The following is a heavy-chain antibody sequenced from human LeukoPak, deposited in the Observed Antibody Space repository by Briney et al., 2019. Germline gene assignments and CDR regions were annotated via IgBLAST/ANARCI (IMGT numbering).Heavy chain of an antibody. CDR1: GFPFSGYW. Sequence: GGSLRLSCAGSGFPFSGYWRSWIRQAPGKGLFWMGNINHNGSAIYYVAPVKGRFTISRDNAKTSLFLQMNSLRVEDTAVYYCARVGNCDGVIDFWGQGALVTVSS. J-gene: IGHJ4*02. V-gene: IGHV3-7*01. D-gene: IGHD1-1*01. CDR2: INHNGSAI. CDR3: ARVGNCDGVIDF.